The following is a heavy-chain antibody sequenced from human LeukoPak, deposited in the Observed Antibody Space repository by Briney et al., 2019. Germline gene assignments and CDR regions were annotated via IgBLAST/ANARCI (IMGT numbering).Heavy chain of an antibody. CDR2: IYTSGST. J-gene: IGHJ4*02. Sequence: SQTLSLTCTVSGGSISSGSYYWSWIRQPAGKGLEWIGRIYTSGSTNYNPSLKSRVTISVDTSKNQFSLKLSSVTAADTAVYYCARVVSSRGYYFDYWGREPWSPSPQ. V-gene: IGHV4-61*02. CDR3: ARVVSSRGYYFDY. D-gene: IGHD3-10*01. CDR1: GGSISSGSYY.